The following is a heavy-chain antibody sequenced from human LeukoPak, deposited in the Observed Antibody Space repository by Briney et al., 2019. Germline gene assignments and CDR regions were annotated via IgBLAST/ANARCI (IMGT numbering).Heavy chain of an antibody. Sequence: GESLKISCKSSGYSFTSYWIGWVRQMPGKGLEWMGIIYPGDSDTRYSPSFQGQVTISADKSISTAYLQWSSLKASDTAIYYCARLRDTALDSWGQGTLVIVSS. CDR3: ARLRDTALDS. J-gene: IGHJ4*02. V-gene: IGHV5-51*01. CDR2: IYPGDSDT. CDR1: GYSFTSYW. D-gene: IGHD5-18*01.